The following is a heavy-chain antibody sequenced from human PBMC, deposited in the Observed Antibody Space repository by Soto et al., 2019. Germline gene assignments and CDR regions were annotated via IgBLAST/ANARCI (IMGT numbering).Heavy chain of an antibody. CDR1: GFNVSSNY. CDR3: ARDKTSYYDVSGIFDI. J-gene: IGHJ3*02. Sequence: GSLRLSCAASGFNVSSNYMTWVRQAPGKGLEWVSVIYSGGRTYYADSVKGRFTISRDNSKNTLYLQMNSLRAEDTAVYYCARDKTSYYDVSGIFDIWGQGTMVTVS. D-gene: IGHD3-22*01. CDR2: IYSGGRT. V-gene: IGHV3-53*01.